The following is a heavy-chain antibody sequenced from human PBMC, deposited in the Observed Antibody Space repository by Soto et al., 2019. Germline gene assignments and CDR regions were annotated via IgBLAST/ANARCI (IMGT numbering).Heavy chain of an antibody. D-gene: IGHD3-10*01. J-gene: IGHJ3*02. CDR1: GFTFSSYA. CDR3: AKDKLLWFGEFDDAFDI. CDR2: ISGSGGST. Sequence: EVQLLESGGGLVQPGGSLRLSCAASGFTFSSYAMSWVRQAPGKGLEWVSAISGSGGSTYYADSVKGRFTIPRDNSKNTLYLRMNGLRAEDTAVYYCAKDKLLWFGEFDDAFDIWGQGTMVTVSS. V-gene: IGHV3-23*01.